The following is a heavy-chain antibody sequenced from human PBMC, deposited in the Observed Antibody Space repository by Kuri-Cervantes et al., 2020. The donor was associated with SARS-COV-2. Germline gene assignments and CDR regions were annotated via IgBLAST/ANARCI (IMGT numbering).Heavy chain of an antibody. Sequence: GSLRLSCAVPGGSISSSNWWSWVRQPPGKGLEWIGEIYHSGSTNYNPSLKSRVTISVDKSKNQFSLKLSSVTAADTAVYYCARTYSSSSLFYDYWGQGTLVTVSS. CDR3: ARTYSSSSLFYDY. D-gene: IGHD6-6*01. CDR2: IYHSGST. J-gene: IGHJ4*02. V-gene: IGHV4-4*02. CDR1: GGSISSSNW.